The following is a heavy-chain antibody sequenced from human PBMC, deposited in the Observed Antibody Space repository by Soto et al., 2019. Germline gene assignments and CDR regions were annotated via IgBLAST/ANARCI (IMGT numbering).Heavy chain of an antibody. V-gene: IGHV3-23*01. CDR2: ISGSGGST. CDR1: GFTFSSYA. CDR3: ARHFRPYYYYMDV. D-gene: IGHD3-3*02. Sequence: EVQLLESGGGLVQPGGSLRLSCAASGFTFSSYAMSWVRQAPGKGLEWVSAISGSGGSTYYADSVKGRFTISRDNSKNTLYLQMNSLRAEDTAVYYCARHFRPYYYYMDVWGKGTTVTVSS. J-gene: IGHJ6*03.